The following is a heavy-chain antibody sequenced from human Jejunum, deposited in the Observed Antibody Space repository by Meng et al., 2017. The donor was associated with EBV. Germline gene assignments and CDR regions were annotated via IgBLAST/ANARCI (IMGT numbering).Heavy chain of an antibody. D-gene: IGHD3-16*01. CDR2: ISGNGGST. CDR3: AKLTDS. CDR1: GFTFSSST. V-gene: IGHV3-23*01. J-gene: IGHJ4*02. Sequence: EVALLGSGGSLVQPGGSLRLSCAASGFTFSSSTMSWVRQAPGKGLEWVSAISGNGGSTCYADSVKGRFTISRDNSKNTLCLQMNSLRADDTAVYYCAKLTDSWGQGTLVTVSS.